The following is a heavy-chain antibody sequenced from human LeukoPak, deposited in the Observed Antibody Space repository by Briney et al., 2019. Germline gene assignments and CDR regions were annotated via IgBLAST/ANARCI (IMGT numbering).Heavy chain of an antibody. CDR2: ISSDSDYI. J-gene: IGHJ4*02. D-gene: IGHD1-26*01. CDR3: AKDRVPRATRGTFGF. Sequence: NPGGSLRLSCVGSGFNFDEYSLNWVRQAPGKGLEWVAAISSDSDYIYYADAMRGRFTISRDNAQKSLFLQMESLGVDDTAQYYCAKDRVPRATRGTFGFWGQGTPVTISS. V-gene: IGHV3-21*01. CDR1: GFNFDEYS.